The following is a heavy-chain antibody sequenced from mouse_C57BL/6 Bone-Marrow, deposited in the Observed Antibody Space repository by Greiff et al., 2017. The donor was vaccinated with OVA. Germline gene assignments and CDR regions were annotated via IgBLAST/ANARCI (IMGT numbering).Heavy chain of an antibody. J-gene: IGHJ1*03. V-gene: IGHV1-63*01. CDR1: GYTFTNYW. CDR2: IYPGGGYT. CDR3: ARRNDYVYWYFDV. D-gene: IGHD2-4*01. Sequence: VQLQQSGAELVRPGTSVKMSCKASGYTFTNYWIGWAKQRPGHGLEWIGDIYPGGGYTNYNEKFKGKATLTADKSSTTAYMQFSSLTSEDSAIYYCARRNDYVYWYFDVWGTGTTVTVSS.